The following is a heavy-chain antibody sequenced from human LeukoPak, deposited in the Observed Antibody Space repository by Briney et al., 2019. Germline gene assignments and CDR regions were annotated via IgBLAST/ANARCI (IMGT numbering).Heavy chain of an antibody. V-gene: IGHV3-21*04. J-gene: IGHJ4*02. CDR1: GFTFTSYW. Sequence: GGSLRLSCAASGFTFTSYWMSWVRQAPGKGLGWVSSISSSTGYIYYADSVKGRFTISRDNAKNSLYLQMNSLRAEDTAVYYCARGTAMALDYWGQGTLVTVSS. D-gene: IGHD5-18*01. CDR3: ARGTAMALDY. CDR2: ISSSTGYI.